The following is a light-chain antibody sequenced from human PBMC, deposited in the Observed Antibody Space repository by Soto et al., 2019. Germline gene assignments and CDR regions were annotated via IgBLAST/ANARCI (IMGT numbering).Light chain of an antibody. J-gene: IGKJ5*01. Sequence: EIVLTQSPASLSLSPGERATLSCRASRSVDSYLAWYQQKPGQAPRLLIYDASNRATGIPARFSGSGSGTDFALTISSLEPEDSAVYYCQQRSNWPSITFGQGTRLEI. V-gene: IGKV3-11*01. CDR1: RSVDSY. CDR2: DAS. CDR3: QQRSNWPSIT.